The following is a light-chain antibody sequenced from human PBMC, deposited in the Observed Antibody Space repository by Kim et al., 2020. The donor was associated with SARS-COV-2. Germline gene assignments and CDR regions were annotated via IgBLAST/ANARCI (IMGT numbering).Light chain of an antibody. CDR3: QAWDSSTAV. J-gene: IGLJ2*01. CDR1: KLGDKY. V-gene: IGLV3-1*01. CDR2: FDD. Sequence: SYELTQPPSVSVSPGQTASITCSGDKLGDKYAFWYQQKPGQTPVLVIYFDDKRPSEIPERFSGSTSGNTVTLTISGTQTMDEAYYFCQAWDSSTAVFGG.